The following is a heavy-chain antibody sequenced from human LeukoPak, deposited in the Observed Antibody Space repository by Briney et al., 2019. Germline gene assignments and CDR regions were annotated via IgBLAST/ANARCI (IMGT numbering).Heavy chain of an antibody. J-gene: IGHJ5*02. Sequence: SGGSLRLSCAASGFTFTDYMSWVRQAPGKGLEWVANITPDGSDKYYVDSVEGRFTISRDNAQNSLFLHMNSLRVEDSGVFHCVRWGVNAGLDRWGQGILVTVSS. D-gene: IGHD3-10*01. CDR2: ITPDGSDK. CDR1: GFTFTDY. V-gene: IGHV3-7*01. CDR3: VRWGVNAGLDR.